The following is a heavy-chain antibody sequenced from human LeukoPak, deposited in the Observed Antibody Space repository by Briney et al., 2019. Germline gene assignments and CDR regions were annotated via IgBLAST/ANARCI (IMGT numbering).Heavy chain of an antibody. CDR2: ISGGGGTT. D-gene: IGHD3-10*01. CDR3: AKHKFGELLFESPPNWFDP. Sequence: RLGGSLRLSCAASGFTFKTYAMNWVRPAPGKGLEWVSGISGGGGTTHYADSVKGRFTISRDNSKNTVYLQMNSLRAEDTAVYYCAKHKFGELLFESPPNWFDPWGQGTLVTVSS. CDR1: GFTFKTYA. J-gene: IGHJ5*02. V-gene: IGHV3-23*01.